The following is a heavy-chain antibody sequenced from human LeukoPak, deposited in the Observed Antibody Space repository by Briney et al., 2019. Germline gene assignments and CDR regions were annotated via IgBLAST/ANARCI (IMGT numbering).Heavy chain of an antibody. Sequence: GSLRLSCAASGFTFSNYAIHWVRQAPAKGLEYVSAISDNGRQTFYANSVKGRFTISRDNSKNTLYLQMGSLRAEDMAVYYCARDGSGSPDYWGQGTLVTVSS. CDR1: GFTFSNYA. V-gene: IGHV3-64*01. CDR3: ARDGSGSPDY. CDR2: ISDNGRQT. J-gene: IGHJ4*02. D-gene: IGHD3-10*01.